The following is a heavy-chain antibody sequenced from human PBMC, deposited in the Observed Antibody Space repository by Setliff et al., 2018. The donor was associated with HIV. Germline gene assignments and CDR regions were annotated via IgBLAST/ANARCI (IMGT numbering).Heavy chain of an antibody. CDR3: ARDPSGSYHPLGY. CDR2: IHSSGNT. Sequence: SETLSLTCTVSNGSISGYYWSWIRQPAGKGLEWIGRIHSSGNTNYNPSLKSRITMSVDTSKNQFSLKLSSVSAADTAVYYCARDPSGSYHPLGYWGQGTLGTVS. V-gene: IGHV4-4*07. D-gene: IGHD1-26*01. J-gene: IGHJ4*02. CDR1: NGSISGYY.